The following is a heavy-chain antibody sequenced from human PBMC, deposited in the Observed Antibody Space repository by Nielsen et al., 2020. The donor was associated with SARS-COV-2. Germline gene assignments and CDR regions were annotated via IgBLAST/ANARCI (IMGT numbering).Heavy chain of an antibody. CDR1: GFTFSSYA. D-gene: IGHD3-22*01. CDR2: ISYDGSNK. Sequence: GESLKISCAASGFTFSSYAMHWVRQAPGKGLEWVAVISYDGSNKYYADSVKGRFTISRDNSKNTLYLQMNSLRAEDTAVYYCATQATYYYESGVGYFDYWGQGTLVTVSS. CDR3: ATQATYYYESGVGYFDY. J-gene: IGHJ4*02. V-gene: IGHV3-30-3*01.